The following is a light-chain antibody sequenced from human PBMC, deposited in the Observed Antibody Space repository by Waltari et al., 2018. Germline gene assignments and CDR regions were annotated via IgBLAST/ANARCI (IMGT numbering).Light chain of an antibody. V-gene: IGLV1-40*01. CDR3: QSYDIGVTGYV. CDR2: GSN. Sequence: QSVLTQPPSVSGAPGRRITISCAGSSPNIGAGFDVHWYQQLPGTAPKLLICGSNNRASGVPDRFSGSTPGTAALLAVTGLQDEDEADYYCQSYDIGVTGYVFGPGTTVTV. CDR1: SPNIGAGFD. J-gene: IGLJ1*01.